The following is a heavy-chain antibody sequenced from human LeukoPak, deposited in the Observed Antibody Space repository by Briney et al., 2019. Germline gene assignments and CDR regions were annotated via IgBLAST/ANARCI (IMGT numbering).Heavy chain of an antibody. D-gene: IGHD1-26*01. CDR2: ISAYNGNT. CDR1: GYTFTSYG. Sequence: ASVKVSCKASGYTFTSYGTSWVRQAPGQGLEWMGWISAYNGNTNYAQKLQGRVTMTTDTSTSTAYMELRSLRSDDTAVYYCARDLSWSKIVGAAHYWGQGTLVTVSS. CDR3: ARDLSWSKIVGAAHY. V-gene: IGHV1-18*01. J-gene: IGHJ4*02.